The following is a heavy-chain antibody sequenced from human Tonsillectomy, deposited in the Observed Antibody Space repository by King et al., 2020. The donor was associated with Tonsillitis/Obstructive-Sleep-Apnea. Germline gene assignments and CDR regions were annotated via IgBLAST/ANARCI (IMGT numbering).Heavy chain of an antibody. CDR1: GGSISSSSYY. CDR3: ARQQLSGDWFDP. CDR2: IYYSGST. J-gene: IGHJ5*02. V-gene: IGHV4-39*01. D-gene: IGHD6-6*01. Sequence: LQLQESGPGLEKPSETLSLTCTVSGGSISSSSYYWGWIRQPPGKGLEWIGSIYYSGSTYYNPSLKSRVTISVDTSKNQFSLKLSSVTAADTAVYYCARQQLSGDWFDPWGQGTLVTVSS.